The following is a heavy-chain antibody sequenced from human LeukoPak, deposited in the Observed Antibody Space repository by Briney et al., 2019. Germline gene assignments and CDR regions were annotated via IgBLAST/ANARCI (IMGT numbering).Heavy chain of an antibody. CDR3: ATYSSGCFDY. V-gene: IGHV4-61*02. D-gene: IGHD6-19*01. Sequence: PSETLSLTCTVSGGSISSGSYYWSWIRQPAGKGLEWIGRIYTSGSTNYNPSLKSRVTISVDTSKNQFSLKLSSVTAADTAVYYCATYSSGCFDYWGQGTLVTVSS. J-gene: IGHJ4*02. CDR2: IYTSGST. CDR1: GGSISSGSYY.